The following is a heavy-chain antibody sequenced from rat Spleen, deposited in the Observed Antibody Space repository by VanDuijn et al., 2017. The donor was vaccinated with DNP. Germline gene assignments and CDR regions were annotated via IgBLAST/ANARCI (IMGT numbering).Heavy chain of an antibody. J-gene: IGHJ2*01. CDR1: GFTFSDYN. CDR3: TTPRITIAAPS. D-gene: IGHD1-2*01. V-gene: IGHV5S10*01. Sequence: EVHLVESGGGLVQPGRSLKLSCAASGFTFSDYNMAWVRQAPKKGLEWVATIIYDGSRTSYRDSVKGRFTISRDNAKTTLYLQMDSLRSEDTAIYYCTTPRITIAAPSWGQGVTVTVSS. CDR2: IIYDGSRT.